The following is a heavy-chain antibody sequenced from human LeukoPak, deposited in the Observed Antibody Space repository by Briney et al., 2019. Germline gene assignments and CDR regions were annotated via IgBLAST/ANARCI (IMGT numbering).Heavy chain of an antibody. CDR1: GGSIKNYY. CDR3: ARDVPRGTGYMDV. D-gene: IGHD3-10*01. Sequence: SETLSLTCTVSGGSIKNYYWTWIRQPPGKGLEWIGYIYYSGGTSSNPSLKSRVTISVDTSKNQFSLRLKYVTAADTAVYYCARDVPRGTGYMDVWGKGTTVTVSS. CDR2: IYYSGGT. V-gene: IGHV4-59*01. J-gene: IGHJ6*03.